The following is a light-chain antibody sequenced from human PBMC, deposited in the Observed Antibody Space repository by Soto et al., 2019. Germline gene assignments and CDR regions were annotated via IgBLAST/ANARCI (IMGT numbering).Light chain of an antibody. CDR3: QQLDSYPLT. V-gene: IGKV1-9*01. CDR1: QGIGSD. J-gene: IGKJ4*01. Sequence: DIQLTQSPSFLSASVGDRATITCRASQGIGSDLVWYQQKPVQAPKLLIYGASTLQGGVSSRFSGSGSGTEFTLTISSLQAEDFATYYCQQLDSYPLTFGGGTKLEIK. CDR2: GAS.